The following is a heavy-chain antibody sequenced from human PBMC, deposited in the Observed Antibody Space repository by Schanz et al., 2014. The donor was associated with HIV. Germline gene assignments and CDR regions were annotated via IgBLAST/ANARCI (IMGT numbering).Heavy chain of an antibody. CDR3: AKGWRGYSISSLVDY. Sequence: QVQLGESGGGVVQPGRSLRVSCAASGFTFNSYGMHWGRQAPGKGLEWVAVISYDGSRKHFADSVKGRFTISRDNSKNTLYLQMNSLRADDTAVYYCAKGWRGYSISSLVDYWGQGSLVTVSS. V-gene: IGHV3-30*18. J-gene: IGHJ4*02. D-gene: IGHD6-6*01. CDR2: ISYDGSRK. CDR1: GFTFNSYG.